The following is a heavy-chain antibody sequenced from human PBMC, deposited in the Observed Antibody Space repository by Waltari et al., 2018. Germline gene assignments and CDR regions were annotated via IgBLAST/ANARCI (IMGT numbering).Heavy chain of an antibody. D-gene: IGHD5-18*01. Sequence: EVQLVESGGGLVQPGGSLRLSCAASGFTFSNFDMPWVRQATGKGLEWVSTSGTAGDTYYPDSVRGRFTISRDNAKNSFYLQMSSLRADDTAVYYCAKDTVDTTLVRYFDLWGRGTLVTVSS. CDR3: AKDTVDTTLVRYFDL. J-gene: IGHJ2*01. CDR1: GFTFSNFD. V-gene: IGHV3-13*01. CDR2: SGTAGDT.